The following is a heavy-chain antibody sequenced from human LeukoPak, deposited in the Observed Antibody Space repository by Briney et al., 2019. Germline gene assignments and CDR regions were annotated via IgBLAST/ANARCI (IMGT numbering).Heavy chain of an antibody. J-gene: IGHJ3*02. D-gene: IGHD2-2*01. Sequence: PGGSLRLSCAASGFTFSNYWMHWARQAPGKGLVWVSRIKSDGSRTDYADSVKGRFTISRDNAKNSLYLQMNSLRAEDTAVYYCARDRIVVVPAAPRDDAFDIWGQGTMVTVSS. CDR3: ARDRIVVVPAAPRDDAFDI. CDR1: GFTFSNYW. CDR2: IKSDGSRT. V-gene: IGHV3-74*01.